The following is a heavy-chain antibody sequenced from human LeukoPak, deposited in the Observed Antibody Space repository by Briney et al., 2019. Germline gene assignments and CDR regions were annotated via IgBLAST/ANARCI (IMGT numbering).Heavy chain of an antibody. Sequence: GGSLRLSCAASGFTFRTYAMHGVRQAPGKGLEWVAVVSYEGTNKYYADSVKGRFTISRDNSKNTLYLQMNSLRAEDTAVYYCARDGTVASSFDYWGQGTLVTVSS. CDR3: ARDGTVASSFDY. V-gene: IGHV3-30-3*01. CDR1: GFTFRTYA. CDR2: VSYEGTNK. D-gene: IGHD4-17*01. J-gene: IGHJ4*02.